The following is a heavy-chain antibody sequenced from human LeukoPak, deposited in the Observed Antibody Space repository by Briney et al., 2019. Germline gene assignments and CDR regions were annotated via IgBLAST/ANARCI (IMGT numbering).Heavy chain of an antibody. J-gene: IGHJ4*02. CDR1: GFTFSSYA. CDR3: AKVNGYCSTTRCFFDY. V-gene: IGHV3-23*01. CDR2: ISGSGGST. D-gene: IGHD2-2*01. Sequence: PGGSLRLSCAASGFTFSSYAMSWVRQAPGKGLEWVSTISGSGGSTYYADSVKGRFTISRDNSKNTLYLQMNSLRAEGTAEYYCAKVNGYCSTTRCFFDYWGQGTLVTVSS.